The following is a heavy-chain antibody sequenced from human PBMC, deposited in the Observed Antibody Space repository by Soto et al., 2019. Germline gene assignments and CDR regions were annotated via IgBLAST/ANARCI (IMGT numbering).Heavy chain of an antibody. Sequence: PGGSLRLSCAASGLSINSYTMSWVRQAPGKGLEWVSSIGSYSSYMFYADSVKGRFTISRDNAKNSLYLQMNSLRAEDTAVYYCASPKGGAFDIWGQGTMVTVSS. CDR3: ASPKGGAFDI. V-gene: IGHV3-21*01. CDR2: IGSYSSYM. CDR1: GLSINSYT. D-gene: IGHD3-16*01. J-gene: IGHJ3*02.